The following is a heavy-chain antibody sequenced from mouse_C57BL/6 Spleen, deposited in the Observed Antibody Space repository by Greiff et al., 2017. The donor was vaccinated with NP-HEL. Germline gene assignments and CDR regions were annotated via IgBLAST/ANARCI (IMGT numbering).Heavy chain of an antibody. V-gene: IGHV1-5*01. D-gene: IGHD1-1*01. CDR3: TPITTVVAPDY. Sequence: EVQLQQSGTVLARPGASVKMSCKTSGYTFTSYWMHWVKQRPGQGLEWIGAIYPGNSDTSYNQKFKGKAKLTAVTSASTAYMELSSLTNEDSAVYYCTPITTVVAPDYWGQGTTLTVSS. CDR2: IYPGNSDT. CDR1: GYTFTSYW. J-gene: IGHJ2*01.